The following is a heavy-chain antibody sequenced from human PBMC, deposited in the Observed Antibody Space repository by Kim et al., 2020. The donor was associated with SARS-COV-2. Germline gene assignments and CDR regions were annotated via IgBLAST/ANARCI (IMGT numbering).Heavy chain of an antibody. Sequence: GGSLRLSCAASGFTFSSSWMSWVRQAPGKGLEWVANIKEDGSEKYYVDSVKGRFTISRDNAKNSLYLQMNSLRAEDTAVYFCASEIGASSGWYGWGQGT. J-gene: IGHJ4*02. V-gene: IGHV3-7*03. CDR2: IKEDGSEK. CDR3: ASEIGASSGWYG. CDR1: GFTFSSSW. D-gene: IGHD6-19*01.